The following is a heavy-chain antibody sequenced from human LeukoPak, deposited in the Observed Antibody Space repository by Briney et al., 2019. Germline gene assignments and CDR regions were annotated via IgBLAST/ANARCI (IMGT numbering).Heavy chain of an antibody. V-gene: IGHV3-23*01. J-gene: IGHJ4*02. CDR1: GFTFSSYA. CDR3: AKEAVNGYYYFDY. Sequence: PGGSLRLSWAASGFTFSSYAMSWVRQAPGKGLEWVSIISGSGGSTNYADSVKGRFTISRDNSKNTLYLHMNSLRAEDTALYYCAKEAVNGYYYFDYWGQGTLVTVSS. CDR2: ISGSGGST. D-gene: IGHD3-22*01.